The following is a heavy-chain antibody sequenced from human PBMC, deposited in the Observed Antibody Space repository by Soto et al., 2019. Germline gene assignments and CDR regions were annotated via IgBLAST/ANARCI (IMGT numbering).Heavy chain of an antibody. J-gene: IGHJ4*01. V-gene: IGHV1-69*06. CDR2: VLPITGST. CDR1: GGLFSVFS. D-gene: IGHD5-12*01. Sequence: QVQLVQSGAEVKKPGSSVKVSCKTSGGLFSVFSFNWVRQAPGQGLEWMGGVLPITGSTDYAQKFQGRLTXTADRSTSTIYMDLSRLTSDDTSNYYCATIRVRGGPLRFEDGGQGTLISVSS. CDR3: ATIRVRGGPLRFED.